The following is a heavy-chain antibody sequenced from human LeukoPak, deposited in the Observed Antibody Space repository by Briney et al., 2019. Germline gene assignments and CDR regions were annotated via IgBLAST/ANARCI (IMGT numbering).Heavy chain of an antibody. CDR3: ASGYSYAPQFDY. CDR1: GYTFTAYY. Sequence: GASVKVSCKASGYTFTAYYMHWVRQAPGQGLEWMGWIYSKNGGTKYAQKLQGRVTMTTDTSTSTAYMELRSLRSDDTAVYYCASGYSYAPQFDYWGQGTLVTVSS. D-gene: IGHD5-18*01. CDR2: IYSKNGGT. V-gene: IGHV1-2*02. J-gene: IGHJ4*02.